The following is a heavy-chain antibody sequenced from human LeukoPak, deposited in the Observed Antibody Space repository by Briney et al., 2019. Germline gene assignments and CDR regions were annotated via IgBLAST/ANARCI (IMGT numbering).Heavy chain of an antibody. CDR1: GLTFSNCW. D-gene: IGHD3-10*01. CDR3: ARVSGLGMNEYYQH. J-gene: IGHJ1*01. CDR2: INNEGTTI. Sequence: GGSLRLSCEASGLTFSNCWMHWVRQAPGKGLVGVSRINNEGTTISYADSVKGRFTISRDNAKNTLYLQMNSLTAEDTAVYYCARVSGLGMNEYYQHWGQGTLVTVAS. V-gene: IGHV3-74*01.